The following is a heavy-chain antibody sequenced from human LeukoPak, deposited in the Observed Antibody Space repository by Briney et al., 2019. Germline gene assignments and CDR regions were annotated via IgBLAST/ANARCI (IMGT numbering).Heavy chain of an antibody. CDR3: ARDRSYYYDSSGYYYS. CDR2: IYYSGST. V-gene: IGHV4-59*12. D-gene: IGHD3-22*01. J-gene: IGHJ4*02. Sequence: PSETLSLTCTVSGGSISSYYWSWIRQPPGKGLEWIGYIYYSGSTNYNPSLKSRVTISVDTSKNQFSLKLSSVTAADTAVYYCARDRSYYYDSSGYYYSWGQGTLVTVSS. CDR1: GGSISSYY.